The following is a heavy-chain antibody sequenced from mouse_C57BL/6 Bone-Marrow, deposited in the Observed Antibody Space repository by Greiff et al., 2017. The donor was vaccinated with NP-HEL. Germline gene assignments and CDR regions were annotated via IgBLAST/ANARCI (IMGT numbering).Heavy chain of an antibody. D-gene: IGHD1-1*01. Sequence: QVQLQQSGPGLVQPSPSLSITCTVSGFSLTSYGVHWVRQSPGKGLEWLGVIWRGGSTDYNAAFMSRPSITKDNSKSQFFFKMNSLLADDTAIYYCAKKSPFYGSSYAAMDYWGQGTSVTVSS. CDR2: IWRGGST. V-gene: IGHV2-5*01. J-gene: IGHJ4*01. CDR3: AKKSPFYGSSYAAMDY. CDR1: GFSLTSYG.